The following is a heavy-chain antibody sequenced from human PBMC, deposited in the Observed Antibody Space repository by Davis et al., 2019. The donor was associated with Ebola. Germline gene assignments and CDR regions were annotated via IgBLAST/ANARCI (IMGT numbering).Heavy chain of an antibody. V-gene: IGHV3-23*01. J-gene: IGHJ5*02. CDR2: IRGSGGTT. Sequence: GESLKISCTDSVITFSSYAMTWVRQAPGKGLEWVSAIRGSGGTTYYADSVKGRFTISRDNSKKTMYLQMNSLRAEDTAVYYCARNQLYVAWFDPWGQGTLVTVSS. D-gene: IGHD5/OR15-5a*01. CDR1: VITFSSYA. CDR3: ARNQLYVAWFDP.